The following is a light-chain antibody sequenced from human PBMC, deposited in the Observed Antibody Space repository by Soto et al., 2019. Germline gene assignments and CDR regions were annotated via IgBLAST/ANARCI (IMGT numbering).Light chain of an antibody. CDR2: GAS. Sequence: EIVMTQAPATLSVSTGERATLSCRASRSVSNNLAWHQQKPGQAPRLLIYGASTRATGNPARFSGSWSGTNFTLTFICLQSEDSAVYYCQQYNNLPLTFGHGTRLHIK. CDR3: QQYNNLPLT. CDR1: RSVSNN. J-gene: IGKJ5*01. V-gene: IGKV3-15*01.